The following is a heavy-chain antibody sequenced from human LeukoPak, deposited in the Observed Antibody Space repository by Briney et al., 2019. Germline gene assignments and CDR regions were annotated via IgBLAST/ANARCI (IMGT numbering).Heavy chain of an antibody. Sequence: GGSLRLSCAASGFTSGIYAVSWVRQAPGKGLEWVAVISYDGSNKYYADSVKGRFTISRDNSKNTLYLQMNSLRAEDTAVYYCARDYYDSSGLSGGFGYWGQGTLVTVSS. J-gene: IGHJ4*02. CDR3: ARDYYDSSGLSGGFGY. CDR1: GFTSGIYA. CDR2: ISYDGSNK. V-gene: IGHV3-30-3*01. D-gene: IGHD3-22*01.